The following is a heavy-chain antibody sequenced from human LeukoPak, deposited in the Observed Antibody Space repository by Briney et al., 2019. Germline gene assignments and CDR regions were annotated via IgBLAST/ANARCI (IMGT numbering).Heavy chain of an antibody. Sequence: GGSLRLSCVASGFTFSSYEMNWVRQAPGKGLVWVSRINSDGSSTSYADSVKGRFTISRDNAKNTLFLQMNSLRAEDTAVYYCARSASDVIWYWGQGTLVTVSS. J-gene: IGHJ4*02. CDR3: ARSASDVIWY. D-gene: IGHD3-16*02. CDR2: INSDGSST. CDR1: GFTFSSYE. V-gene: IGHV3-74*01.